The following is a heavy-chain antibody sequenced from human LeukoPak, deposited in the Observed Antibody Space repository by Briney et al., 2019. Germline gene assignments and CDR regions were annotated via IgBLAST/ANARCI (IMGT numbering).Heavy chain of an antibody. V-gene: IGHV4-38-2*02. CDR3: ARAGRRAGDWFDP. CDR1: GYSISSGYY. J-gene: IGHJ5*02. CDR2: IYHSGST. D-gene: IGHD3-10*01. Sequence: SETLSLTCTVSGYSISSGYYWGWIRQPPGQGLEWIGSIYHSGSTYYNPSLKSRVTISVDTSKNQFSLKLSSVTAADTAVYYCARAGRRAGDWFDPWGQGTLVTVSS.